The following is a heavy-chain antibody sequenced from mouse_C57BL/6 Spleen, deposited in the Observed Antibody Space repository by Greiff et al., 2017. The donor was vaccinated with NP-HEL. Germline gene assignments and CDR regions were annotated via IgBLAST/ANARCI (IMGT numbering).Heavy chain of an antibody. CDR3: ASWDGGYFDV. CDR2: IDPSDSYT. Sequence: VQLQQSGAELVMPGASVKLSCKASGYTFTSYWMHWVKQRPGQGLEWIGEIDPSDSYTNYNQKFKGKSTLTVDKSSSTAYMQLSSLTSEDSAVYYCASWDGGYFDVWGTGTTVTVSS. CDR1: GYTFTSYW. V-gene: IGHV1-69*01. J-gene: IGHJ1*03. D-gene: IGHD4-1*01.